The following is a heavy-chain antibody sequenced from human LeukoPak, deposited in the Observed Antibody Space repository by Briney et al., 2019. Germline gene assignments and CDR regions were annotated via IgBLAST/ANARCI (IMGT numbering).Heavy chain of an antibody. J-gene: IGHJ4*02. D-gene: IGHD3-10*01. CDR2: IYYSGST. CDR1: GGAISRYY. V-gene: IGHV4-59*08. Sequence: EPSEPLSLPCTVSGGAISRYYWSWIRQPPGKGLEWIGYIYYSGSTNYNPSLKSRVTISVDTSKNQFSLKLSSVTAADTAVYYCAKVGGSGSYFPDYWGQGTLVTVSS. CDR3: AKVGGSGSYFPDY.